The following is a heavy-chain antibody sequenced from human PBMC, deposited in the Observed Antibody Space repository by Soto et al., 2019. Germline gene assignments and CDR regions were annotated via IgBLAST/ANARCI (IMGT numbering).Heavy chain of an antibody. D-gene: IGHD3-10*01. CDR1: GGSISSYY. Sequence: PSETLSLTCTVSGGSISSYYWSWIRQPPGKGLEWIGYIYYSGSTNYNPSLKSRVTISVDTSKNQFSLKLSSVTAADTAVYYCARVLGGPPGSYYPTFFDYWGQGTLVTVSS. CDR3: ARVLGGPPGSYYPTFFDY. CDR2: IYYSGST. J-gene: IGHJ4*02. V-gene: IGHV4-59*01.